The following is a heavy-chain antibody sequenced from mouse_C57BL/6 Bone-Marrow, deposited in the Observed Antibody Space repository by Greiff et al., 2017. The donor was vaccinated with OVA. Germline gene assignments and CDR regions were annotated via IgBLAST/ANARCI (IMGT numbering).Heavy chain of an antibody. D-gene: IGHD2-4*01. CDR3: ARDRDYDDGYYAMDY. CDR2: INYDGSST. CDR1: GFPFSDYY. V-gene: IGHV5-16*01. J-gene: IGHJ4*01. Sequence: EVKLVESEGGLVQPGSSMKLSCTASGFPFSDYYMAWVLQVPEKGLEWVANINYDGSSTYYLDSLKSRFIISRDNAKNILYLQRSSLKSEDTATYYCARDRDYDDGYYAMDYWGQGTSVTVSS.